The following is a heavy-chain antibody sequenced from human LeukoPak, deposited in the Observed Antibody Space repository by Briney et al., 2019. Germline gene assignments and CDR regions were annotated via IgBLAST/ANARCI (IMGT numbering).Heavy chain of an antibody. V-gene: IGHV4-59*01. CDR2: IYYSGST. D-gene: IGHD3-22*01. CDR3: VRDHYYNSSGYTFGY. CDR1: GGSISSYY. Sequence: SETLSLTCTVSGGSISSYYWSWIRQPPGKRLEWIGYIYYSGSTNYNPSLKSRVTISVDTSKNQFSLKLSSVTAADTAVYYCVRDHYYNSSGYTFGYWGQGTLVTVSS. J-gene: IGHJ4*02.